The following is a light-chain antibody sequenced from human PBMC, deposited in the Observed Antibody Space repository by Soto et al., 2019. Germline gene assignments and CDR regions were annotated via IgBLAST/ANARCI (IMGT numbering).Light chain of an antibody. V-gene: IGLV2-14*01. J-gene: IGLJ3*02. CDR2: EVS. CDR1: SSDVGGYNY. Sequence: QSVLTQPASVSGSPGQSITISCTGTSSDVGGYNYVSWYQHHPGKAPKRMIYEVSNRPSGVSDRFSGSRSGNTASLTISWLQAEYDSDYYCISYTSSSTWVFGGGTKVTVL. CDR3: ISYTSSSTWV.